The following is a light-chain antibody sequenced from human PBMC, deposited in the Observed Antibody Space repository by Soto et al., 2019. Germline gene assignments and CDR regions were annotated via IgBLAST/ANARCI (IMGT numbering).Light chain of an antibody. Sequence: DLQMTQSPSSLSASVRDRVTITCRASQSISSSLNWYQQKPGKAPKLLIYAASSLQSGVPSRFSGSGSGTDFTLTISSLQPEDFATYYCQQSYRTPRTFGQGTKVEIK. CDR3: QQSYRTPRT. CDR2: AAS. CDR1: QSISSS. J-gene: IGKJ1*01. V-gene: IGKV1-39*01.